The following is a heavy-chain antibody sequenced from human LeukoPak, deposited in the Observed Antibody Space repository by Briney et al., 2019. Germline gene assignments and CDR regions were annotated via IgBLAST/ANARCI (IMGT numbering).Heavy chain of an antibody. D-gene: IGHD4-17*01. CDR1: GGSISSYS. CDR2: IYTSGST. V-gene: IGHV4-4*07. J-gene: IGHJ4*02. Sequence: PSETLSLTCTVSGGSISSYSWSWIRQPAGKGLEWIGRIYTSGSTNYSPSLKSRVTMSVDTSKNQFSLKLNSVTAADTAVYYCARGYGDYGLVDYWGQGTLVTVSS. CDR3: ARGYGDYGLVDY.